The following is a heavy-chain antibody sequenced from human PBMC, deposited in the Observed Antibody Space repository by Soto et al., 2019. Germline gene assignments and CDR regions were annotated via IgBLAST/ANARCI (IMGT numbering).Heavy chain of an antibody. D-gene: IGHD3-10*01. CDR3: ARGSGPTYYYYGMDV. V-gene: IGHV3-64*02. J-gene: IGHJ6*02. Sequence: PGGSLRLSCAASGFTFSSYAMHWVRQAPGKGLEYVSAISSNGGSTYYADSVKGRFTIPRDNSKNTLYLQMGSLRAEDMAVYYCARGSGPTYYYYGMDVWGQGTTVTVSS. CDR2: ISSNGGST. CDR1: GFTFSSYA.